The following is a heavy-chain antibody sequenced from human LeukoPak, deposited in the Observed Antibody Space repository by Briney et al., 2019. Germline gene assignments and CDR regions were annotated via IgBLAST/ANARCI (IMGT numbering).Heavy chain of an antibody. Sequence: SGGSLRLSCAASGITFSSYSMNWVRQAPGKGLEWVSSISSSSSYIYYADSVKGRFTISRDNAKNSLYLQMNSLRAEDTAVYYCARSHGSSSSIAPFDYWGQGTLVTVSS. CDR2: ISSSSSYI. CDR1: GITFSSYS. J-gene: IGHJ4*02. D-gene: IGHD6-6*01. V-gene: IGHV3-21*01. CDR3: ARSHGSSSSIAPFDY.